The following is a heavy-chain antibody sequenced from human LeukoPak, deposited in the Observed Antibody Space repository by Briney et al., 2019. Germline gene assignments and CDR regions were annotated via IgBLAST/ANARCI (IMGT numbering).Heavy chain of an antibody. Sequence: PGGSLRLSCAASGFTFSIYAMHWVRQAPGKGLEWVAVISYDGSNKYYADSVKGRFTISRDNSKNTLYLQMNSLRAEDTAVYYCAREGTVTYDGPYHYGMDVWGQGTTVTVSS. V-gene: IGHV3-30-3*01. CDR1: GFTFSIYA. CDR3: AREGTVTYDGPYHYGMDV. D-gene: IGHD4-17*01. CDR2: ISYDGSNK. J-gene: IGHJ6*02.